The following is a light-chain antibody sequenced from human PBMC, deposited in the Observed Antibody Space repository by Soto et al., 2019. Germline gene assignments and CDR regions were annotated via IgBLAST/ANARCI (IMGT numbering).Light chain of an antibody. J-gene: IGKJ1*01. CDR3: QHYGSSRT. CDR1: QSVSSSN. V-gene: IGKV3-20*01. CDR2: GAS. Sequence: EIELTQSPGTLSLSPGERATLSCRASQSVSSSNLAWYQQKPGQAPSLLIYGASNRATGIPDRLSGSGSGTDFTLTISRLEPVDFAVYYCQHYGSSRTFGQGTKVDIK.